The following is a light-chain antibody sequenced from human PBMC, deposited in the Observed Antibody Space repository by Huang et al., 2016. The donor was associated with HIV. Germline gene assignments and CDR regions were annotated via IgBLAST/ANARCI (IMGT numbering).Light chain of an antibody. J-gene: IGKJ3*01. CDR2: GAS. CDR3: QQYNNWPIT. CDR1: QRVNHN. V-gene: IGKV3-15*01. Sequence: VMTQSPATLSVSPGERATLSCRASQRVNHNLALFQQNPGQAPRLLIYGASTSATGIPARFSGSGSGTEFTLTISSLQSEDLAVYYCQQYNNWPITFGPGTKVDVK.